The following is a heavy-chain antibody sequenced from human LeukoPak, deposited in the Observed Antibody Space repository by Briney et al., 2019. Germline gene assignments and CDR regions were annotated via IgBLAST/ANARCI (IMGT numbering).Heavy chain of an antibody. V-gene: IGHV4-39*01. CDR2: IHYSGST. CDR3: ARQRRAVAVADT. Sequence: SETLPLTCTDSGSSISSGSQYWGSIRQPPGKGLEWIGSIHYSGSTYNNPSLKSRVTMSVDTSNNQFSLKLSSVTAADTAVYYCARQRRAVAVADTWGQGTLVTVSS. J-gene: IGHJ5*02. CDR1: GSSISSGSQY. D-gene: IGHD6-19*01.